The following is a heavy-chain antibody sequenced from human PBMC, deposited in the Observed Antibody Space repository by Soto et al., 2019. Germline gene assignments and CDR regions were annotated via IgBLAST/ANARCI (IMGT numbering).Heavy chain of an antibody. CDR1: GGTFSSYA. CDR2: IIPIFGTA. V-gene: IGHV1-69*06. D-gene: IGHD2-2*01. CDR3: ASRPSSTSKVYALDV. J-gene: IGHJ6*02. Sequence: SVKVSCKASGGTFSSYAISWVRQAPGQGLEWMGGIIPIFGTANYAQKFQGRVTITADKSTSTAYMELSSLRSEDTAVYYCASRPSSTSKVYALDVWGHGTAVSVSS.